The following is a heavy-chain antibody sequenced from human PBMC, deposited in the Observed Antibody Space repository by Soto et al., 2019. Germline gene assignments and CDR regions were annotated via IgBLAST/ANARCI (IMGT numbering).Heavy chain of an antibody. J-gene: IGHJ4*02. V-gene: IGHV1-69*13. CDR2: IIPIFGTA. D-gene: IGHD6-13*01. CDR1: GGTFSSYA. CDR3: ARKAAAGSGLFDY. Sequence: GASVKVSCKASGGTFSSYAISWVRRAPGQGLEWMGGIIPIFGTANYAQKFQGRVTITADESTSTAYMELSSLRSEDTAVYYCARKAAAGSGLFDYWGQGTLVTVSS.